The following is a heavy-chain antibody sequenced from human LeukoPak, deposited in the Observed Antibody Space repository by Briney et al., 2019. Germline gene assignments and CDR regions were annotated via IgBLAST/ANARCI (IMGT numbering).Heavy chain of an antibody. J-gene: IGHJ4*02. D-gene: IGHD3-16*01. CDR3: ARIDRHLGVRHFFDY. CDR1: GGSISNSRYY. Sequence: SETLSLTCTVSGGSISNSRYYWGWIRQPPGKGLEWIGSISYSGSTYSNPSFKSRVAMSLDTSKNQFSLRLYSVTSADTAMYYCARIDRHLGVRHFFDYWGQGTLVTVSS. V-gene: IGHV4-39*07. CDR2: ISYSGST.